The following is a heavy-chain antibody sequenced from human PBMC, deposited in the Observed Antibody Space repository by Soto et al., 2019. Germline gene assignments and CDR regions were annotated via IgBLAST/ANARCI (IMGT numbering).Heavy chain of an antibody. CDR2: ISSSSSYT. V-gene: IGHV3-11*05. D-gene: IGHD2-15*01. J-gene: IGHJ4*02. CDR3: ARGAQRVVVAATVFDY. Sequence: PGGSLRLSCAASGFTFSDYYMSWIRQAPGKGLEWVSYISSSSSYTNYADSVKGRFTISRDNAKNSLYLQMNSLRAEDTAVYYCARGAQRVVVAATVFDYWGQGTLVTVSA. CDR1: GFTFSDYY.